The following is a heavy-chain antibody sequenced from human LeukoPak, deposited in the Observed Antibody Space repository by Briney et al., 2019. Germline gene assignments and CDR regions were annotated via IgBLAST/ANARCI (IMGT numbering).Heavy chain of an antibody. CDR1: GYTLTGYY. J-gene: IGHJ4*02. V-gene: IGHV1-2*02. D-gene: IGHD5-12*01. Sequence: ASVKVSCKASGYTLTGYYMYWVRLAPGQGLGWMGWINPSSGDTNYAQKFQGRVTMTRDTSISTAYMELSRLRSDDTAVYYCAKNPYEYYFDYWGQGTLVTVSS. CDR3: AKNPYEYYFDY. CDR2: INPSSGDT.